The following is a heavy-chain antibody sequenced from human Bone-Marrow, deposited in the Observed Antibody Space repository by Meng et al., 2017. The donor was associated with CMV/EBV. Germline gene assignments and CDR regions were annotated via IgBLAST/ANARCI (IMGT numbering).Heavy chain of an antibody. CDR1: GYTFTSYY. V-gene: IGHV1-46*01. D-gene: IGHD4-17*01. CDR3: AREGLRGPFDY. J-gene: IGHJ4*02. CDR2: INPSGGST. Sequence: QGTVGRSWAEVKKPGASVKVPCKASGYTFTSYYMHWVRQAPGQGLEWMGIINPSGGSTSYAQKFQGRVTMTRDTSTSTVYMELSSLRSEDTAVYYCAREGLRGPFDYWGQGTLVTVSS.